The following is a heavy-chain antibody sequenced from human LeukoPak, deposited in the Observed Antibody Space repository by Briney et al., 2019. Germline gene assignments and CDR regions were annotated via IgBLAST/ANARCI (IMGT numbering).Heavy chain of an antibody. V-gene: IGHV1-2*02. J-gene: IGHJ4*02. D-gene: IGHD5-12*01. CDR1: GYTFTGYY. CDR3: ARGRGYSGYDFIDY. CDR2: INPNSGGT. Sequence: EASVKVSCKASGYTFTGYYMHWVRQAPGQGLEWMGWINPNSGGTNYAQKFQGRVTMTRDTSISTAYMELSRLRSDDTAVYYCARGRGYSGYDFIDYWGQGTLVTVSS.